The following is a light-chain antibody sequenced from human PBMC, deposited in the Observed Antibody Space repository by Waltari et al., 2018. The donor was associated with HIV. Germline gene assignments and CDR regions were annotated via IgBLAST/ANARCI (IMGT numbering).Light chain of an antibody. V-gene: IGLV3-1*01. CDR2: EDS. J-gene: IGLJ2*01. CDR1: KLAQKY. Sequence: YELTQPPSVSVSPGPTANITCSGAKLAQKYAHWYQQKSGQSPVLLIYEDSKRRPGIPERFSGSISGDTATLTISGTQAEDEADYHCQAWDRSTVIFAGGTKLTVL. CDR3: QAWDRSTVI.